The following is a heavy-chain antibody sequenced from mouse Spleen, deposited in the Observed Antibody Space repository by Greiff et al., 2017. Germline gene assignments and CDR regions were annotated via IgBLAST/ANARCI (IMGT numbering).Heavy chain of an antibody. CDR1: GYTFTDYE. CDR3: TRDFMITTEGYAMDY. D-gene: IGHD2-4*01. J-gene: IGHJ4*01. CDR2: IDPETGGT. V-gene: IGHV1-15*01. Sequence: VQLQQSGAELVRPGASVTLSCKASGYTFTDYEMHWVKQTPVHGLEWIGAIDPETGGTAYDQKFKGKAILTADKSSSTAYMELRSLTSEDSAVYYCTRDFMITTEGYAMDYWGQGTSVTVSS.